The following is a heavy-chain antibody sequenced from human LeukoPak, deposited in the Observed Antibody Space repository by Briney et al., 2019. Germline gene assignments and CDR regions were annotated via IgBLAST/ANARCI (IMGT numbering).Heavy chain of an antibody. CDR2: ISGSGGST. J-gene: IGHJ4*02. Sequence: GGSLRLSRAASGFTFSNYAINWVRQAPGKGLEWVSGISGSGGSTFYADSVKGRFTISRDNSKTTLYLQMNSLRAEDTAVYYCAKDRADCSNTSCYAFFDYWGQGTLVTASP. D-gene: IGHD2-2*01. CDR3: AKDRADCSNTSCYAFFDY. CDR1: GFTFSNYA. V-gene: IGHV3-23*01.